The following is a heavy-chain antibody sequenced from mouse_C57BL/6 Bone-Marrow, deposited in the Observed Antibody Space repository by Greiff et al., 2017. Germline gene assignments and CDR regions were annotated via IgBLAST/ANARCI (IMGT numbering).Heavy chain of an antibody. Sequence: EVKVVESGGGLVKPGGSLKLSCAASGFTFSSYAMSWVRQTPEKRLEWVATISDGGSYTYYPDNVKGRFTISRDNAKNNLYLQMSHLKSEDTAMYYCARITTVVAEYYFDYWGQGTTLTVSS. CDR2: ISDGGSYT. J-gene: IGHJ2*01. D-gene: IGHD1-1*01. CDR1: GFTFSSYA. CDR3: ARITTVVAEYYFDY. V-gene: IGHV5-4*03.